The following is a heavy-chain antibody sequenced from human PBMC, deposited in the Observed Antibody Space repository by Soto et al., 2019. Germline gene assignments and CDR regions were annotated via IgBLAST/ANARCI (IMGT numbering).Heavy chain of an antibody. CDR3: GRKHDCGGDCFSGDVFDI. J-gene: IGHJ3*02. D-gene: IGHD2-21*02. CDR2: IYSGGST. Sequence: ETLSLTCSVSGGSITSTIDYWGWIRQSPGKGLEWVSSIYSGGSTYYSDSAKGRFTISRDNSKNTLYLQMSLLRAEDTAVYYCGRKHDCGGDCFSGDVFDIWGQGTMVTVSS. V-gene: IGHV3-53*01. CDR1: GGSITSTIDY.